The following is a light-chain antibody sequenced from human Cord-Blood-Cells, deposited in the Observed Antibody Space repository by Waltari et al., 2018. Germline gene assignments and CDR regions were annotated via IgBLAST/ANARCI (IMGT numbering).Light chain of an antibody. V-gene: IGKV3-20*01. CDR3: QQYGSSPYT. J-gene: IGKJ2*01. Sequence: EIVLTQYPGTLSLSPGERATLSCRASQSVSSSYLAWYQQKPGQAPRLLIYGASSRATGIPDRFSGSGSGTDFTLTISRLEPEDFAVYYCQQYGSSPYTFCQGTKLEIK. CDR2: GAS. CDR1: QSVSSSY.